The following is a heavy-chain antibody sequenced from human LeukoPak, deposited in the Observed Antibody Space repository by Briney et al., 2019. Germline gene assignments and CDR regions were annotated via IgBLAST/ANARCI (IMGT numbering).Heavy chain of an antibody. CDR3: ARGYPHLDY. CDR2: INSDGSST. V-gene: IGHV3-74*01. D-gene: IGHD5-18*01. Sequence: PGGSLRLSCAGSGFTFSNYAMSWVRQAPGKGLVWVSRINSDGSSTNYADSVKGRFTISRDDAKNTLYLQMNSLRAEDTAVYYCARGYPHLDYWGQGTLVTVSS. J-gene: IGHJ4*02. CDR1: GFTFSNYA.